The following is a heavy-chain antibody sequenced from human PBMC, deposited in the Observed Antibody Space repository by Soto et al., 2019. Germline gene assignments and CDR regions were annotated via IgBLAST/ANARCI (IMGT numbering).Heavy chain of an antibody. CDR1: GYTFTSYG. CDR3: AREGIAVADPKWLDY. CDR2: ISAYNGNT. Sequence: ASVKVSCKASGYTFTSYGISWVRQAPGQGLEWMGWISAYNGNTNYAQKLQGRVTMTTDTSTSTAYMELRSLRSDDTAVYYCAREGIAVADPKWLDYWGQGTLVTVSS. D-gene: IGHD6-19*01. J-gene: IGHJ4*02. V-gene: IGHV1-18*01.